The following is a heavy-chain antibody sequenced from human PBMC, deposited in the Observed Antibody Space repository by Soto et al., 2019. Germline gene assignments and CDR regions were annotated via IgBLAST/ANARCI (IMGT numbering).Heavy chain of an antibody. J-gene: IGHJ6*02. CDR2: ISYDGSNK. Sequence: GGSLRLSCAASGFTFSSYGMHWVRQAPGKGLEWVAVISYDGSNKYYADSVKGRFTISRDNSKNTLYLQMNSLRAEDTAVYYCAKALVDTAMGIAPIASRYYYGMDVWGQGTTVTAP. V-gene: IGHV3-30*18. CDR3: AKALVDTAMGIAPIASRYYYGMDV. D-gene: IGHD5-18*01. CDR1: GFTFSSYG.